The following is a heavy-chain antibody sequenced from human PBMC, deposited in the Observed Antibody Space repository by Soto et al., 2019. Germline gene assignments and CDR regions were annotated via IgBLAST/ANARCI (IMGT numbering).Heavy chain of an antibody. CDR3: AAGGGLPRYY. D-gene: IGHD1-26*01. Sequence: SATLSLTCAVSGDSISSSKWWTWVRQPPGKGLEWIGDIFHSGSTYYNPSLKSRVTISVDRSKNQFSLKLSSVTAADTAVYYCAAGGGLPRYYWGQGTLVTVSS. V-gene: IGHV4-4*02. CDR2: IFHSGST. CDR1: GDSISSSKW. J-gene: IGHJ4*02.